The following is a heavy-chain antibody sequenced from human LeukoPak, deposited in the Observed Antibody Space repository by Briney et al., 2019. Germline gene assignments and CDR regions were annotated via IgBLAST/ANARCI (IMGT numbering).Heavy chain of an antibody. J-gene: IGHJ6*03. D-gene: IGHD5-18*01. CDR1: GFTFSSYG. Sequence: TGGSLRLPCVASGFTFSSYGMHWVRQAPGKGLEWVAFIRYDGSNKYYADSVKGRFTISRDNAKNSLYLQMNSLRAEDTAVYYCARGLDTAMERYYYYYYMDVWGKGTTVTISS. CDR3: ARGLDTAMERYYYYYYMDV. CDR2: IRYDGSNK. V-gene: IGHV3-30*02.